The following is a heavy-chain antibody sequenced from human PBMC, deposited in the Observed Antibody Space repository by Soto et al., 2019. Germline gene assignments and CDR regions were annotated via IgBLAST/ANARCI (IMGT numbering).Heavy chain of an antibody. CDR1: GFTFSSYW. J-gene: IGHJ4*02. CDR2: ISSGGSST. Sequence: GGSLRLSCAASGFTFSSYWMHWVRQVPGKGLVWVSRISSGGSSTNYADSVKGRFTISRDNAKNSLYLQMNSLRDEDTAVYYCARGNGLTGGYWGQGTLVTVSS. CDR3: ARGNGLTGGY. D-gene: IGHD3-22*01. V-gene: IGHV3-74*01.